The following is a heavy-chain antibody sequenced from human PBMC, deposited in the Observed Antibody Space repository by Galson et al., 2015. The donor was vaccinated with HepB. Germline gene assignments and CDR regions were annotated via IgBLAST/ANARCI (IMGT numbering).Heavy chain of an antibody. CDR1: GGTFSSYT. CDR3: ARTRYYDSSGYYPYYFDY. Sequence: SVKVSCKASGGTFSSYTISWVRQAPGQGLEWMGIINPSGGSTSYAQKLQGRVTMTRDTSTSTVYMELSSLRSEDAAVYYCARTRYYDSSGYYPYYFDYWGQGTLVTVSS. J-gene: IGHJ4*02. D-gene: IGHD3-22*01. CDR2: INPSGGST. V-gene: IGHV1-46*04.